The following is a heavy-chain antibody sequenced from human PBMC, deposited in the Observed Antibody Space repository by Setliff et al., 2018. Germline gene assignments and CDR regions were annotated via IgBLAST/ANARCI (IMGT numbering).Heavy chain of an antibody. CDR2: IKRITDSGTT. J-gene: IGHJ4*02. CDR1: GFTFSNAW. D-gene: IGHD3-10*01. V-gene: IGHV3-15*01. CDR3: TTEWDYYGSGSYYNNHPNDY. Sequence: GGSLRLSCTASGFTFSNAWMSWVRQAPGKGLEWVGRIKRITDSGTTDHAAPVKGRFTVSRDDSKNTLYLKMNSLKTEDTAVYYCTTEWDYYGSGSYYNNHPNDYWGQGTLVTVS.